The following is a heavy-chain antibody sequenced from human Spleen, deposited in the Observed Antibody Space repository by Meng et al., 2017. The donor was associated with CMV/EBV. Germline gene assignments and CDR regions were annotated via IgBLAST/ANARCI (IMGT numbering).Heavy chain of an antibody. CDR3: ARWQQLARGWFDP. D-gene: IGHD6-13*01. Sequence: PGCSVSLYSYFRSLIRQPPGKGLELIWYIYYSGSTNYNPSLKSRVTISLDTSKSQFSLKLSSLTAADTAVYYCARWQQLARGWFDPWGQGTLVTVSS. CDR1: GCSVSLYSYF. CDR2: IYYSGST. J-gene: IGHJ5*02. V-gene: IGHV4-61*01.